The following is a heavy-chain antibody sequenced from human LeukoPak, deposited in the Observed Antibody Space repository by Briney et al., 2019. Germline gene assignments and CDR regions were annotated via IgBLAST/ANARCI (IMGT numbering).Heavy chain of an antibody. CDR2: VYYTRST. Sequence: SETLSLTCTVSGGSISSSTYYWGWIRQPPGKGLEWVGSVYYTRSTYYNPSLKSRVTISVDTSKNQFSLKLSSVAASDTAVYYCARGVVGATVDYWGQGTLVTVSS. CDR3: ARGVVGATVDY. CDR1: GGSISSSTYY. V-gene: IGHV4-39*01. J-gene: IGHJ4*02. D-gene: IGHD1-26*01.